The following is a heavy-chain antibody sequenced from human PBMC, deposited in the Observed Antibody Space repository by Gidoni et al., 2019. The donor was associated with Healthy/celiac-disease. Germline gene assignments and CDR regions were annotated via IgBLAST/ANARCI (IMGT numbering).Heavy chain of an antibody. D-gene: IGHD3-3*01. J-gene: IGHJ4*02. V-gene: IGHV4-34*01. CDR2: INHSGST. CDR3: ASRVTIFGGAGY. CDR1: GGSFSGYY. Sequence: QVQLQQWGAGLLKPSETLSLTCAVYGGSFSGYYWSWIRQPPGKGLEWIGEINHSGSTNYNPSLKGRVTISVDTSKNQFSLKLSSVTAADTAVYYCASRVTIFGGAGYWGQGTLVTVSS.